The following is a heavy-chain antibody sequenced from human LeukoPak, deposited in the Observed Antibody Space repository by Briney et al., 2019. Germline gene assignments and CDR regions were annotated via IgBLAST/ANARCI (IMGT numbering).Heavy chain of an antibody. J-gene: IGHJ3*02. CDR1: GGSFSGYY. V-gene: IGHV4-34*01. CDR2: INHSGST. CDR3: ARVDYGDLGAFDI. D-gene: IGHD4-17*01. Sequence: SETLSLTCAVYGGSFSGYYWSWIRQPPGKGPEWIGEINHSGSTNYNPSLKSRVTISVDTSKNQFSLKLSSVTAADTAVYYCARVDYGDLGAFDIWGQGTMVTVSS.